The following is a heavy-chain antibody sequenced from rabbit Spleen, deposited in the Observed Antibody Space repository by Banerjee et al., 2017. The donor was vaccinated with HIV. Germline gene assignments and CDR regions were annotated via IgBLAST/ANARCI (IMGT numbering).Heavy chain of an antibody. D-gene: IGHD1-1*01. CDR3: ARDLVGVIGWNFYL. CDR2: INAATAKP. J-gene: IGHJ4*01. CDR1: GFSFSNKAV. V-gene: IGHV1S45*01. Sequence: LEESGGGLVQPEGSLALTCKASGFSFSNKAVMCWVRQAPGKGLEWIACINAATAKPVYATWAKGRFTISRTSSTTVTLRMTSLTAADRATYFCARDLVGVIGWNFYLWGPGTLVTVS.